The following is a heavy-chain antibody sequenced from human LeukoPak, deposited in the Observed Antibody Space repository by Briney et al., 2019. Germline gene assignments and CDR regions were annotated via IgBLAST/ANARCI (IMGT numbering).Heavy chain of an antibody. CDR3: ARERQNKDFWSGGDY. V-gene: IGHV3-7*01. J-gene: IGHJ4*02. Sequence: GGSLRLSCAASGFTFSSYWMSWVRQAPGKGLEWVANVKQDGSEKYYVDSVKGRFTISRDNSKNTLYLQMNSLRAEDTAVYYCARERQNKDFWSGGDYWGQGTLVTVSS. D-gene: IGHD3-3*01. CDR2: VKQDGSEK. CDR1: GFTFSSYW.